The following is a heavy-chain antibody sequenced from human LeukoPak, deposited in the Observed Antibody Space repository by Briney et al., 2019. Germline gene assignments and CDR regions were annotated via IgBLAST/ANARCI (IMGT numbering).Heavy chain of an antibody. CDR2: INPSGGST. V-gene: IGHV1-46*01. CDR3: ARKARRAAFDI. J-gene: IGHJ3*02. CDR1: GYTFTSYY. Sequence: GASVKVSCKASGYTFTSYYMHWVRQAPGQGLEWMGIINPSGGSTSYAQKLQGRVTMTTDTSTSTAYMELRSLRSDDTAVYYCARKARRAAFDIWGQGTMVTVSA.